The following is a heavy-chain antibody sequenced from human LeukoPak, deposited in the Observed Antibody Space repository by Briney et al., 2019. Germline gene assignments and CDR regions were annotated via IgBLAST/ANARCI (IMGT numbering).Heavy chain of an antibody. CDR1: GFTFSSYS. Sequence: GGSLRLSCAASGFTFSSYSMNWVRQAPGEGLEWLSSISSSSSYIYYADSVEGRFTISRDNAKNSLYLQMNSLRAEDTAVYYCARLVVSGWYGYYFDYWGQGTLVTVSS. V-gene: IGHV3-21*01. CDR2: ISSSSSYI. J-gene: IGHJ4*02. D-gene: IGHD6-19*01. CDR3: ARLVVSGWYGYYFDY.